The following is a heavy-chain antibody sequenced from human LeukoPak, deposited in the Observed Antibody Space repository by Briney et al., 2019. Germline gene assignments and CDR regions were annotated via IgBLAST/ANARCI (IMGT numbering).Heavy chain of an antibody. J-gene: IGHJ4*02. CDR1: GGSFSGYY. D-gene: IGHD5-24*01. CDR2: ISYSGST. CDR3: ATSGRDGYNDFDY. Sequence: PSETLSLTCAVYGGSFSGYYWSWIRQPPGKGLEWIGYISYSGSTYYNPSLKSRVTISVDTSKNQFSLKLSSVTAADTAVYYCATSGRDGYNDFDYWGQGTLVTVSS. V-gene: IGHV4-59*06.